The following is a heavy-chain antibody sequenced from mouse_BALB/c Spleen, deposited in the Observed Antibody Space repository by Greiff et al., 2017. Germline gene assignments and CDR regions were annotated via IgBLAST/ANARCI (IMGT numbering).Heavy chain of an antibody. D-gene: IGHD1-1*01. Sequence: DVKLVESGAELVKPGASVKLSCTASGFNIKDTYMHWVKQRPEQGLEWIGRIDPANGNTKYDPKFQGKATISADTSSNTAYLQLSSLTSEDTAVYYCATHYYGSSYWYFDVWGAGTTVTVSS. J-gene: IGHJ1*01. CDR3: ATHYYGSSYWYFDV. V-gene: IGHV14-3*02. CDR2: IDPANGNT. CDR1: GFNIKDTY.